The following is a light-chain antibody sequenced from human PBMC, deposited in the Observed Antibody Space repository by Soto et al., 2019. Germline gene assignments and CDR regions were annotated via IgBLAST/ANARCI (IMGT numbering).Light chain of an antibody. V-gene: IGLV2-14*03. Sequence: QSALTQPATVSGSPGQSITISCTGTSSDVGGYNFVSWYQQHPGKVPKLMIFDVNRRPSGVSDRFSGSKSGNTASLTISGLQAEDEGDYYCCSYTSSSTHVFGSGTKLTVL. CDR3: CSYTSSSTHV. CDR2: DVN. J-gene: IGLJ1*01. CDR1: SSDVGGYNF.